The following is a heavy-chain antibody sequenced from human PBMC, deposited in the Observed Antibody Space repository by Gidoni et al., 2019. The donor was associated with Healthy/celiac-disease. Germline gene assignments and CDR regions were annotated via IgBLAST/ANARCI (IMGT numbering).Heavy chain of an antibody. D-gene: IGHD2-21*01. CDR2: ISSSGSTI. V-gene: IGHV3-11*01. CDR3: ARDRVVVVIAIYYYGMDV. Sequence: QVQLVESGGGLVKPGGSLRLPCAASAFTFSDYYLSWIRQAPGKGLGWVSYISSSGSTIYYADSVKGRFTIARDNAKNSLYLQMNSLRAEDTAVYYCARDRVVVVIAIYYYGMDVWGQGTTVTVSS. J-gene: IGHJ6*02. CDR1: AFTFSDYY.